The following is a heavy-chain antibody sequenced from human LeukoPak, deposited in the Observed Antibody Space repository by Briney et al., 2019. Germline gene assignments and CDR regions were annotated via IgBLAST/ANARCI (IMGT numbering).Heavy chain of an antibody. Sequence: QPGGSLRLSCVASEFTLSNYEMNWVRQAPGKGLEWVSCIGSSGTTITYADSVEGRFTISRDNAKNSLYLQMNSLRAEDTAIYFCVSETSTSNFDALDLWGQGTMVTVSS. V-gene: IGHV3-48*03. CDR3: VSETSTSNFDALDL. CDR2: IGSSGTTI. J-gene: IGHJ3*01. D-gene: IGHD4-11*01. CDR1: EFTLSNYE.